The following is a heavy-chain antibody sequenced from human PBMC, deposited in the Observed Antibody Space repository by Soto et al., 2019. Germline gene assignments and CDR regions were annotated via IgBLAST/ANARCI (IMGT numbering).Heavy chain of an antibody. CDR2: VYYSGSS. Sequence: QLQESGPGLVKPSQTLSLTCSVSGGSINNDDFYWSWLRQTPGKGLQWIGYVYYSGSSDCIPSLKSRLSMSIDKSKNELTLKLSSVTAADTAIYYCARMSYYYDKWYFDLWGRGTLVTVSS. J-gene: IGHJ2*01. V-gene: IGHV4-30-4*01. CDR3: ARMSYYYDKWYFDL. CDR1: GGSINNDDFY. D-gene: IGHD3-22*01.